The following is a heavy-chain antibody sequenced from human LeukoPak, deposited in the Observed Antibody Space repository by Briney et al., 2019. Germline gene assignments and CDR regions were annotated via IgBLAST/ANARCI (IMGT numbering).Heavy chain of an antibody. D-gene: IGHD3-10*01. V-gene: IGHV3-9*01. CDR1: GFTFHDYA. Sequence: GRSLRLSCVASGFTFHDYAMHWVRHAPGKGLKWFSSISWNSDRIAYADSVKGRLTISRDNAKNSLYLQMNSLSSEDTAFYYCARGASVREKDFWGQGTLVTVSS. CDR3: ARGASVREKDF. J-gene: IGHJ4*02. CDR2: ISWNSDRI.